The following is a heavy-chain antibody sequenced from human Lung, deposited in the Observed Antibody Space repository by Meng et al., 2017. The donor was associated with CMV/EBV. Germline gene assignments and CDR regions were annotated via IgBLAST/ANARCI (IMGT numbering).Heavy chain of an antibody. J-gene: IGHJ4*02. CDR2: IYNSGST. CDR3: ARGFYDFWSGFGAVDY. CDR1: GGSVSTSSSY. Sequence: SETLSLTCTVSGGSVSTSSSYWSWIRQPPGKGLEWIGFIYNSGSTNDNPSLKSRVTISVDTSKNQFSLKLTSVTVADTAVYYCARGFYDFWSGFGAVDYWGQGXFVTFSS. V-gene: IGHV4-61*01. D-gene: IGHD3-3*01.